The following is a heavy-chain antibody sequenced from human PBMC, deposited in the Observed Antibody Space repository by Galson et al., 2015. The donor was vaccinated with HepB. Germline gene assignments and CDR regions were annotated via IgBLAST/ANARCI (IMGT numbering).Heavy chain of an antibody. D-gene: IGHD3-16*01. V-gene: IGHV4-39*07. CDR1: GGSISSGGYY. CDR2: INHSGST. Sequence: SETLSLTCTVSGGSISSGGYYWTWIRQHPGTGLEWIGEINHSGSTNYNPSLKSRVTKSVDTSKNQFSLKLSSVTAADTAVYYCARGNPLSWGYWGQGTLVTVSS. CDR3: ARGNPLSWGY. J-gene: IGHJ4*02.